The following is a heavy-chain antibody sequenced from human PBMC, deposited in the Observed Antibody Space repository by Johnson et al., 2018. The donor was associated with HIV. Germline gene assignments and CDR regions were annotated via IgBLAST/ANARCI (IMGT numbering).Heavy chain of an antibody. CDR2: ISYDGSDK. CDR1: GFTFSSYA. CDR3: ARGSRYTYDNDDVYLLQAFDI. V-gene: IGHV3-30*03. D-gene: IGHD3-16*01. J-gene: IGHJ3*02. Sequence: QVQLVESGGGLVQPGGSLRLSCAASGFTFSSYAMSWVRQAPAKGLEWVAVISYDGSDKYYAESGKGRFTVSRDSSKNTLYLQVNSLRAEDAAVYYCARGSRYTYDNDDVYLLQAFDIWGQGTMVTVSS.